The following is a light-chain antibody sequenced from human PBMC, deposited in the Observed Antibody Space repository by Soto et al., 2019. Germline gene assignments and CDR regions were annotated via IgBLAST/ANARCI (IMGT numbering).Light chain of an antibody. CDR2: GAS. Sequence: EVVLTQSPATLSVSPGDRATLSCRASQSVSSNLAWYQQKLGQTPRLLIYGASTRATGVPPRFSGSRSGTEFTLTISAVQSEDFAVYYCQQYLNWPPYTFGQGTKLDFK. CDR3: QQYLNWPPYT. V-gene: IGKV3-15*01. CDR1: QSVSSN. J-gene: IGKJ2*01.